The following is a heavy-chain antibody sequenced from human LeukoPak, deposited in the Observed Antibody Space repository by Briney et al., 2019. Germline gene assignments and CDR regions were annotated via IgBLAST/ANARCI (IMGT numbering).Heavy chain of an antibody. CDR3: AKGAYYYDSSGYPYYFDY. Sequence: GGSLRLSCAASGFTFDDYTMHWVRQVPGKGLEWVSLISWDGDSTYYADAVKGRFTISRDNSKNSLYLQMNSLRTEDTALYYCAKGAYYYDSSGYPYYFDYWGQGTLVTVSS. J-gene: IGHJ4*02. V-gene: IGHV3-43*01. CDR2: ISWDGDST. CDR1: GFTFDDYT. D-gene: IGHD3-22*01.